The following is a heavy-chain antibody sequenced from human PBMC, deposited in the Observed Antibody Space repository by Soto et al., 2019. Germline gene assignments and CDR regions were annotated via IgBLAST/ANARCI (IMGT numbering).Heavy chain of an antibody. CDR3: VKHIDQRLLDSSFES. D-gene: IGHD2-2*01. CDR1: GFMFSSSA. J-gene: IGHJ4*02. Sequence: EVQLLESGGGLAQPGGSLRLSCAASGFMFSSSAMSWVRQAPGKGLEWLSSIAGSGAGTYSADSVKGRFTISRDNSKNTLNLQMDSLRAEDTAGYYCVKHIDQRLLDSSFESWGQGTQVTVSS. CDR2: IAGSGAGT. V-gene: IGHV3-23*01.